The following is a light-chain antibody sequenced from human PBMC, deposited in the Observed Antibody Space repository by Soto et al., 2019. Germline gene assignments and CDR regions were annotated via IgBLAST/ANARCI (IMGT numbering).Light chain of an antibody. CDR1: QTINNQ. Sequence: DIQMTQSPSTLSASVGDRVTIPCRASQTINNQLAWYQQKPGKAPKLLIFDVSSLESGVPSRFSGSGSGKEFTLTISNLQPDDFATYYCQRYDTLWTMFGQGTKVEV. V-gene: IGKV1-5*01. J-gene: IGKJ1*01. CDR3: QRYDTLWTM. CDR2: DVS.